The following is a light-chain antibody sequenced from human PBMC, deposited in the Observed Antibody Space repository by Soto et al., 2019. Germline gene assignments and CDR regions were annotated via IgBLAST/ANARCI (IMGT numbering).Light chain of an antibody. CDR2: GSD. V-gene: IGLV1-40*01. J-gene: IGLJ1*01. CDR3: QSYDSNLSEV. Sequence: QSLLTQPPSVPGAPGQTVNISCTGSGSNIGAGYGVQWYQQLPGTAPRLLIYGSDDRPSGVPDRFSASVSGNSASLAITGLQTEDEAVYYCQSYDSNLSEVFGPGTKVTV. CDR1: GSNIGAGYG.